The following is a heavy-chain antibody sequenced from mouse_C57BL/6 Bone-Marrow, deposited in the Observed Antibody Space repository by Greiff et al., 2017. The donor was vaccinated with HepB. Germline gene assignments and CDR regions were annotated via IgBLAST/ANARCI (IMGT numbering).Heavy chain of an antibody. J-gene: IGHJ4*01. Sequence: EVQLQQSGPELVKPGASVKISCKASGYTFTDYYMNWVKQSHGKSLEWIGDINPNNGGTSYNQKFKGKATLTVDKSSSTAYMELRSLTSEDSAVYYCARDTVLLRGGYYAMDYWGQGTSVTVSS. CDR1: GYTFTDYY. D-gene: IGHD1-1*01. CDR3: ARDTVLLRGGYYAMDY. V-gene: IGHV1-26*01. CDR2: INPNNGGT.